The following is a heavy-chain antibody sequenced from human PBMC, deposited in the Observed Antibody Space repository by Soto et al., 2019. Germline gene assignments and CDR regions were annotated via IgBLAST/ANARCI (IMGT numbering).Heavy chain of an antibody. V-gene: IGHV3-30-3*01. J-gene: IGHJ4*02. Sequence: GGSLRLSCAASGFTFTSYSLHWVRQAPGKGLEWMALISYDGNKKYYADSVKGRFTISRDNSRNTVFLHMNSLRAEDTAVYYCTRGYFDSSGYIFRYWGQGTPVTVSS. CDR1: GFTFTSYS. CDR3: TRGYFDSSGYIFRY. CDR2: ISYDGNKK. D-gene: IGHD3-22*01.